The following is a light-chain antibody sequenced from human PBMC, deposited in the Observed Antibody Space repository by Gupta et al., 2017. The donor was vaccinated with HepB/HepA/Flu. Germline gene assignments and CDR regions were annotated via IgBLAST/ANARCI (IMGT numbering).Light chain of an antibody. CDR3: QSYDSSLYV. V-gene: IGLV1-40*01. J-gene: IGLJ1*01. CDR1: SSNIGAGYD. CDR2: GND. Sequence: SVLTQPPSVSGAPGQRVTISCTGSSSNIGAGYDVHWYRQVPGTGPKVLVYGNDKRARGVPDRFSGSRSGTSASLAIPGLQAEDEADYYCQSYDSSLYVFGAGTRVIVL.